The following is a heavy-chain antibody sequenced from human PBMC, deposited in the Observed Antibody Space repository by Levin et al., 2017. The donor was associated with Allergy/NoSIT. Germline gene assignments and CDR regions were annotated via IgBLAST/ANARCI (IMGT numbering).Heavy chain of an antibody. CDR2: IYYTGSS. V-gene: IGHV4-39*02. J-gene: IGHJ5*02. CDR1: RGSIISTNYY. CDR3: ARSSSLEWFDP. D-gene: IGHD3-3*01. Sequence: SQTLSLTCTVSRGSIISTNYYWGWIRQPPGKGLDWIGSIYYTGSSHYNPSLQSRVTISVDTSKDHFSLNLTSVTAADTAVSYCARSSSLEWFDPWGQGTLVTVSS.